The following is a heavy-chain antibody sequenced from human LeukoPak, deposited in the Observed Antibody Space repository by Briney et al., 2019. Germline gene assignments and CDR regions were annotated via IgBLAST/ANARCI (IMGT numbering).Heavy chain of an antibody. CDR2: IYYSGST. V-gene: IGHV4-59*01. D-gene: IGHD5-18*01. J-gene: IGHJ4*02. CDR1: GGSFSGYY. CDR3: AREDTAMAYFDY. Sequence: SETLSLTCAVYGGSFSGYYWSWIRQPPGKGLEWIGYIYYSGSTNYNPSLKSRVTISVDTSKNQFSLKLSSVTAADTAVYYCAREDTAMAYFDYWGQGTLVTVSS.